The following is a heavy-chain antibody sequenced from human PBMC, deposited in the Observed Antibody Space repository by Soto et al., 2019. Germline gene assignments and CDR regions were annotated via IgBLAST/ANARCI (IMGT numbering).Heavy chain of an antibody. CDR2: INPDGRNT. Sequence: GRSLRLSWSACGIDFSQNWMHWVRQAPGKGLLWVSRINPDGRNTDYADSVKGRFTTSRDNAKNTLYLQMNSLRAEDTAVYYCAGGIWNDNAYWGQGTLVTVSS. CDR1: GIDFSQNW. J-gene: IGHJ4*02. D-gene: IGHD1-1*01. CDR3: AGGIWNDNAY. V-gene: IGHV3-74*01.